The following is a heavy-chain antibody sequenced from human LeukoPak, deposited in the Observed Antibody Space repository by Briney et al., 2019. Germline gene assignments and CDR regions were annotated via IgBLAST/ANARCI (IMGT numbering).Heavy chain of an antibody. J-gene: IGHJ4*02. CDR2: INPSGGST. Sequence: ASVKVSCKASGYTFTSYYMHWVRQAPGQGLEWMGIINPSGGSTSYAQKFQGRVTMTRDMSTSTVYMELSSLRSGDTAVYYCARDGYRAYYFDYWGQRTLVTVSS. CDR3: ARDGYRAYYFDY. CDR1: GYTFTSYY. V-gene: IGHV1-46*01. D-gene: IGHD1-1*01.